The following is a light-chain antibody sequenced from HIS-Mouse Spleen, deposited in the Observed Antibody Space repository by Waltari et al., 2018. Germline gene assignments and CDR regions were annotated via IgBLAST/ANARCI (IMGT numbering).Light chain of an antibody. CDR2: EGS. Sequence: QSALTQPASVSGSPGQPIPISCTGTSSDVGSYNLFSWYQQHPGKAPKLMIYEGSKRPSGVSNRFSGSKSGNTASLTISGLQAEDEADYYCCSYAGSSTVVFGGGTKLTVL. CDR3: CSYAGSSTVV. CDR1: SSDVGSYNL. V-gene: IGLV2-23*01. J-gene: IGLJ2*01.